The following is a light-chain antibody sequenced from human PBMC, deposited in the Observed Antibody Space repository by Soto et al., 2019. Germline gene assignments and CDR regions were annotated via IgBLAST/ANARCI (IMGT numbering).Light chain of an antibody. CDR3: QQYGSSLKWT. V-gene: IGKV3-20*01. Sequence: EIVLTQSPGTLSLSPGERATLSCRASPSVSSSYLAWYQQKPGQAPSLLIYGASSRATGIPDRFSGSGSGTDCTLTISRLEPEDFAVYYCQQYGSSLKWTFGQGTKVDIK. J-gene: IGKJ1*01. CDR1: PSVSSSY. CDR2: GAS.